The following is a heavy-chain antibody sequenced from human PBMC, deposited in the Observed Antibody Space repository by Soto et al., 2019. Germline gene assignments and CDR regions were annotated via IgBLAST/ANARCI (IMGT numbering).Heavy chain of an antibody. Sequence: GSLRLSCAASGFTFSSYWMSWVRQAPGKGLEWVANIKYDGSEKYYVDSVKGRFTISRDNAKETVYLQMNSLRAEDTGVYYCAREIDSNYDGMDVWGQGTTVTVSS. CDR1: GFTFSSYW. CDR2: IKYDGSEK. J-gene: IGHJ6*02. D-gene: IGHD4-4*01. CDR3: AREIDSNYDGMDV. V-gene: IGHV3-7*01.